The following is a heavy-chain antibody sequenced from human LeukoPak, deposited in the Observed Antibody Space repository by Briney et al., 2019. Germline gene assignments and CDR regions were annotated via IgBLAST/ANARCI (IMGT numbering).Heavy chain of an antibody. J-gene: IGHJ3*02. D-gene: IGHD6-19*01. CDR2: ISYDGSNK. Sequence: GGSLRLSCAASGFTFSSYAMSWVRQAPGKGLEWVAVISYDGSNKYYADSVKGRFTISRDNSKNTLYLQMNSLRAEDTAVYYCARGGWLVLDAFDIWGQGTMVTVSS. V-gene: IGHV3-30-3*01. CDR3: ARGGWLVLDAFDI. CDR1: GFTFSSYA.